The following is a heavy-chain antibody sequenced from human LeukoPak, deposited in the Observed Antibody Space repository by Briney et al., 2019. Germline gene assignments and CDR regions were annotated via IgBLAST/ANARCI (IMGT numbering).Heavy chain of an antibody. CDR3: ARDGYSAYRN. Sequence: GGSLRLSCAASGFTFSSYAMSWVRQAPGKGLEWVAVISYDGSNKNHAGSVKGRFTISRDNSKNTLYLQMNSLRADDTAVYYCARDGYSAYRNWGQGTLVTVSS. CDR2: ISYDGSNK. V-gene: IGHV3-30*14. J-gene: IGHJ4*02. D-gene: IGHD5-12*01. CDR1: GFTFSSYA.